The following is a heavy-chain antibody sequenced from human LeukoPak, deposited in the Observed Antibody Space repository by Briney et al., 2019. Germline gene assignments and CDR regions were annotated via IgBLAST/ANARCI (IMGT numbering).Heavy chain of an antibody. CDR3: ARATRGYYYYYMDV. Sequence: GGSLRLSCAASGFTSSSYWMSWVRQAPGKGLEWVANIKQDGSGKYYVDSVKGRFTISRDNAKNSLYLQMNSLRAEDTAVYYCARATRGYYYYYMDVWGKGTTVTVSS. J-gene: IGHJ6*03. CDR2: IKQDGSGK. D-gene: IGHD2-15*01. V-gene: IGHV3-7*01. CDR1: GFTSSSYW.